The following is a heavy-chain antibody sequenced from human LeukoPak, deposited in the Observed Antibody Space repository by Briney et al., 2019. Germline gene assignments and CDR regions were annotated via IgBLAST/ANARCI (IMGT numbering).Heavy chain of an antibody. D-gene: IGHD6-19*01. CDR2: ISWNSGSI. CDR1: GFTFDDYS. V-gene: IGHV3-9*01. J-gene: IGHJ6*04. Sequence: GGSLRLSCAASGFTFDDYSMPWVRQSPGKGPEWVSGISWNSGSIGYADSVKGRFTISRDNAKNSLYLQMNSLRAEDTAVYYCARDQAVAGVYYYYNMDVWGKGTTVTVSS. CDR3: ARDQAVAGVYYYYNMDV.